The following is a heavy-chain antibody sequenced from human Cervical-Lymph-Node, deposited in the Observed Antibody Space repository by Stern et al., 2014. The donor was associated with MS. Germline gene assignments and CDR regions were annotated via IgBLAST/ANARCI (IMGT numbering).Heavy chain of an antibody. CDR3: ARDARSSSHFDY. CDR1: GGSISSYY. Sequence: QVQLQESGPGLVKPSETLSLTCTVSGGSISSYYWSWIRQPPGKGLEWIGYIYYSGSTNYNPSLKSRVTMSVDTSKNQFSLKLTSVTAADTAVYYCARDARSSSHFDYWGQGTLVTVSS. D-gene: IGHD6-13*01. J-gene: IGHJ4*02. V-gene: IGHV4-59*01. CDR2: IYYSGST.